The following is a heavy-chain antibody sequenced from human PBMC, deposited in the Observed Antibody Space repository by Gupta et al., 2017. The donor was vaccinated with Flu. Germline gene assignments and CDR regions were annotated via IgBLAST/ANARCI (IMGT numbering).Heavy chain of an antibody. CDR1: TVTSNY. V-gene: IGHV3-53*01. Sequence: TVTSNYMSWVRQAPGEGLEWVSLIYTGDSTKYADAVKGRFIISRDNSKNTLYLQMNRMRAEDTAVYYCARERRLLNGAFDIWGQGTMVTVSS. CDR2: IYTGDST. CDR3: ARERRLLNGAFDI. J-gene: IGHJ3*02. D-gene: IGHD1-26*01.